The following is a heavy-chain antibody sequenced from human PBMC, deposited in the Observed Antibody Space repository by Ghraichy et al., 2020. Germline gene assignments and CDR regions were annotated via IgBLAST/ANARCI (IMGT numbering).Heavy chain of an antibody. V-gene: IGHV4-39*01. D-gene: IGHD2-2*01. Sequence: SETLSLTCTVSGGSISSSSYYWGWIRQPPGKGLEWIGSIYYSGSTYYNPSLKSQVTISVDTSKNQFSLKLSSVTAADTAVYYCARSIVVVPAEGMRFDPWGQGTLVTVSS. J-gene: IGHJ5*02. CDR1: GGSISSSSYY. CDR3: ARSIVVVPAEGMRFDP. CDR2: IYYSGST.